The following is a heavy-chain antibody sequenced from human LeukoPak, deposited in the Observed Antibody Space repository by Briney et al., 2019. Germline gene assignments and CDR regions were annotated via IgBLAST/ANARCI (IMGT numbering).Heavy chain of an antibody. Sequence: PGGSLRLSCAASVFTFSDYYMSWVRQTPGKGLDWDSYITSSSYTNYTDSVKDRFTISRDNAKNSLYLQMNSLRAEDTAIYYCARLVVVAATPGYFDYWGQGTLVTVSS. CDR2: ITSSSYT. CDR1: VFTFSDYY. D-gene: IGHD2-15*01. J-gene: IGHJ4*02. V-gene: IGHV3-11*06. CDR3: ARLVVVAATPGYFDY.